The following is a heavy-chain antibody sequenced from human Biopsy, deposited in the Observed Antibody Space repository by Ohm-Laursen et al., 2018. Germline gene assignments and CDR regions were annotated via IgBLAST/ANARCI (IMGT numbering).Heavy chain of an antibody. J-gene: IGHJ4*02. D-gene: IGHD3-9*01. Sequence: SDTLSLTCTVSGGPLSGYFWSWIRQPPGKGLEWIGHNQNSGSTNYNPSLKSRVTISADTSKNQFSLKLSSVTAADTAMYYCARGRGWGNTYFRSFDYWGQGTLVTVSS. CDR1: GGPLSGYF. V-gene: IGHV4-59*07. CDR2: NQNSGST. CDR3: ARGRGWGNTYFRSFDY.